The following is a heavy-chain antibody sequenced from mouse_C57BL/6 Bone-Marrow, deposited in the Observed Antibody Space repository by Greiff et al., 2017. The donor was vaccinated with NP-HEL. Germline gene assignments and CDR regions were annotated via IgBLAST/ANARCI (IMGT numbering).Heavy chain of an antibody. D-gene: IGHD1-1*01. V-gene: IGHV1-61*01. CDR2: IYPSDSET. CDR3: ARSVLRYFDY. J-gene: IGHJ2*01. Sequence: QVQLKQSGAELVRPGSSVKLSCKASGYTFTSYWMDWVKQRPGQGLEWIGNIYPSDSETHYNQKFKDKASLTVDKSSSTAYMQLSSLTSEDSAVYYCARSVLRYFDYWGQGTTLTVSS. CDR1: GYTFTSYW.